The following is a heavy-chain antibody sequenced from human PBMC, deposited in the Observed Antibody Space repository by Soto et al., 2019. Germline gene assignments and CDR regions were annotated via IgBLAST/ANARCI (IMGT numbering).Heavy chain of an antibody. V-gene: IGHV5-51*01. CDR1: GFTFTSYW. J-gene: IGHJ4*02. Sequence: GESLKISCKGSGFTFTSYWIAWVRQMPGKGLEWMGIIYPGDSDSSYSPSFQGQVTISADKSINTAYLHWSSLKASDTAIYYCAKHERYCSTTTCSNFDYWGQGTLVTVSS. CDR3: AKHERYCSTTTCSNFDY. D-gene: IGHD2-2*01. CDR2: IYPGDSDS.